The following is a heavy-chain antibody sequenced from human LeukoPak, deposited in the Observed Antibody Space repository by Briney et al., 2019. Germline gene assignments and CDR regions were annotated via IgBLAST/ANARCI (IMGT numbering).Heavy chain of an antibody. V-gene: IGHV3-48*03. J-gene: IGHJ6*04. CDR3: AELGITMIGGV. CDR1: GFTVSSNY. CDR2: ISSSGSTI. Sequence: GGSLRLSCAASGFTVSSNYMNWVRQAPGEELEWVSYISSSGSTIYYADSVKGRFTISRDNAKNSLYLQMNSLRAEDTAVYYCAELGITMIGGVWGKGTTVTISS. D-gene: IGHD3-10*02.